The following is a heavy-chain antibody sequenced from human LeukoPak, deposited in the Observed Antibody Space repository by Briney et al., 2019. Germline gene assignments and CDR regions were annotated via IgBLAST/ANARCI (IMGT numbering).Heavy chain of an antibody. V-gene: IGHV3-21*01. CDR3: ARDPYSSSYGAYDYYYMDV. CDR2: ITSDSRYR. Sequence: GGSLRLSCAASGFSFSSYNMNWVRPAPGKGLEWISSITSDSRYRYYAASVKGRFTISGDNAKNSLYLQMNSLRAEDAALYFCARDPYSSSYGAYDYYYMDVWGKGTTVTISS. J-gene: IGHJ6*03. D-gene: IGHD6-13*01. CDR1: GFSFSSYN.